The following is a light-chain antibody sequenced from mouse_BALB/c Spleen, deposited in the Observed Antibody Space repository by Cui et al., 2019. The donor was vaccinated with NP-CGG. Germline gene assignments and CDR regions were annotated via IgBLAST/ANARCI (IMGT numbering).Light chain of an antibody. CDR3: ALWYSNHWV. J-gene: IGLJ1*01. Sequence: QAVVTQESALTTSPGETVTLTCRSSTGAVTTINYANWVQEKPDHLFTGLIGGTNNRAPGVPARFSGSLIGDKAALTNTGAQTEDEAIYFCALWYSNHWVFGGGTKLTVL. V-gene: IGLV1*01. CDR1: TGAVTTINY. CDR2: GTN.